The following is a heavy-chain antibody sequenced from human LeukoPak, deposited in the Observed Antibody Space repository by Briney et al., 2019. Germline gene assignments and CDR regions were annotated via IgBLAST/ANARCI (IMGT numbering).Heavy chain of an antibody. CDR3: ARFWDAGIPTGYGMDV. J-gene: IGHJ6*04. V-gene: IGHV3-21*01. Sequence: GGSLRLSCVASGFTFSSYSMTWVRQAPGKGLEWVSSISSSTNYIYYVDSVKGRFTVSRDNAKNSLNLQMNGLRAEDTAVYFCARFWDAGIPTGYGMDVWGKGTTVSVSS. CDR1: GFTFSSYS. CDR2: ISSSTNYI. D-gene: IGHD1-1*01.